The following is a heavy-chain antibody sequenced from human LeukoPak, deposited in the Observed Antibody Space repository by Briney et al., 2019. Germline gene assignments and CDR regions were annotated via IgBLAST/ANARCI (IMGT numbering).Heavy chain of an antibody. CDR2: IWYDGRNK. Sequence: GGSLRLSCAASGFSFSTYGMHWVRQAPGKGLEWVAVIWYDGRNKYYADSVKSRFSVSRDNSNNTLDLQMNSLRDEDTAVYYCARGGLGYYDVNWFDPWGQGTLVVVSS. J-gene: IGHJ5*02. V-gene: IGHV3-33*01. CDR3: ARGGLGYYDVNWFDP. D-gene: IGHD3-3*01. CDR1: GFSFSTYG.